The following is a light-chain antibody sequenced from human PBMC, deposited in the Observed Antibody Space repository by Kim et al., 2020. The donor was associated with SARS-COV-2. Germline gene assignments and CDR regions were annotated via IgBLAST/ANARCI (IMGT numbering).Light chain of an antibody. J-gene: IGLJ3*02. Sequence: GQRGTSSSSGRSSNLGRNKLNWYQQYPGTAQQPLSATDDRRPSGVCDRIYGSKSGTSASMAINALRSEDEAEYYCATWDDSLDASMFCGGAKLTVL. V-gene: IGLV1-44*01. CDR3: ATWDDSLDASM. CDR2: TDD. CDR1: SSNLGRNK.